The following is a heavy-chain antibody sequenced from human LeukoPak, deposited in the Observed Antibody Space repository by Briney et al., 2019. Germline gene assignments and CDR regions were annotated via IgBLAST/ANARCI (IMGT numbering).Heavy chain of an antibody. V-gene: IGHV1-46*01. D-gene: IGHD3-22*01. CDR3: ATVEREYFDTSGYFDY. Sequence: ASVKVSCKASGYTFTSYYMHWVRQAPGQGLEWMGIINPSGGSTSYAQKFQDRVTMTEDTSTDTAYMDLTSLRSEDTAVYYCATVEREYFDTSGYFDYWGQGTLVTVSS. CDR1: GYTFTSYY. CDR2: INPSGGST. J-gene: IGHJ4*02.